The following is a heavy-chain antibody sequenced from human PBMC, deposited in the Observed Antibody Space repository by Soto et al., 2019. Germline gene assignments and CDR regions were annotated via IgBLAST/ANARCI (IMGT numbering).Heavy chain of an antibody. Sequence: GGSLRLSCADSGFTFSSYAMGWVRQTPGKGLEWVATIKADGTEKYYVDSVKGRFTFSRDNAKTSVYLEMNSLRAEDTAVYYCVTAVRGYNANGDLWGQGTTVTVSS. CDR3: VTAVRGYNANGDL. D-gene: IGHD5-12*01. CDR2: IKADGTEK. V-gene: IGHV3-7*03. CDR1: GFTFSSYA. J-gene: IGHJ6*02.